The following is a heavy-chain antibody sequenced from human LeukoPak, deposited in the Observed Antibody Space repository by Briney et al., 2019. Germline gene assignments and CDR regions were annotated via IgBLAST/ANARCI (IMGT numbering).Heavy chain of an antibody. CDR1: GYTFTSYD. J-gene: IGHJ6*02. Sequence: ASVTVSCKASGYTFTSYDINWVRQATGQGLEWMGWMNPNSGNTGYAQKFRGRVTMTRNTSISTAYMELSSLRSEDTAVYYCARGPGYDFWSGYYSGYYYYGMDVWGQGTTVTVSS. CDR2: MNPNSGNT. V-gene: IGHV1-8*01. D-gene: IGHD3-3*01. CDR3: ARGPGYDFWSGYYSGYYYYGMDV.